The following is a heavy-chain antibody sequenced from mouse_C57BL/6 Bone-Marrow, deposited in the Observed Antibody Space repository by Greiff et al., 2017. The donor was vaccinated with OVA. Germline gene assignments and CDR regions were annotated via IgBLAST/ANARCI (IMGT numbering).Heavy chain of an antibody. Sequence: EVQLQQSGPELVKPGASVKISCKASVYTFPDYYMHWVTQSHGKSLEWIGDINPNNGGTSYTQKFKGKATLTVDKTSSTAYLELRSLTSEDSAVYYCSSTASYGDYLYYYAMHYWGQGTSVPVSS. CDR1: VYTFPDYY. J-gene: IGHJ4*01. CDR3: SSTASYGDYLYYYAMHY. CDR2: INPNNGGT. V-gene: IGHV1-26*01. D-gene: IGHD2-13*01.